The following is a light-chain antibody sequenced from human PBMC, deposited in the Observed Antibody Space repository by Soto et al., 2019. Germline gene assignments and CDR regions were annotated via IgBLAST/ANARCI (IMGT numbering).Light chain of an antibody. CDR3: LQDHSYPWT. CDR2: AAS. V-gene: IGKV1-6*01. CDR1: QDIRSD. J-gene: IGKJ1*01. Sequence: TQSPSSLSASVGDRVTITCRAGQDIRSDLGWYQHKPGKAPRLLIHAASSLQSGVPSRFSGSASGTEFTLTISSLQPEDLASYYCLQDHSYPWTFGQGTNVDIK.